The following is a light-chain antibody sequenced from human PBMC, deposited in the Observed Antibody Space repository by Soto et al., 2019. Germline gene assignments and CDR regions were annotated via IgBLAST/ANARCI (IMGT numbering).Light chain of an antibody. CDR2: DDN. Sequence: QSVLTQPPSVSAAPGQKVTISCSGSSSNIGNNDVSWYQQLPGTVPKLLIYDDNKRSSGIPDRFSGAKSGTSATLGITGLQTGEEADYYCGTWDSSLSAVLFGGGTKLTVL. CDR1: SSNIGNND. V-gene: IGLV1-51*01. J-gene: IGLJ2*01. CDR3: GTWDSSLSAVL.